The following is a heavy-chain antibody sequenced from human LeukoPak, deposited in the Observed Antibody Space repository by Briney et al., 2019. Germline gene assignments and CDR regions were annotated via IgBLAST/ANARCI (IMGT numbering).Heavy chain of an antibody. V-gene: IGHV1-2*02. J-gene: IGHJ4*02. D-gene: IGHD2-2*01. CDR3: ARVGCSSISCQDNFDY. CDR1: GYTFTGYY. CDR2: INPNSGAT. Sequence: ASVKVSCKASGYTFTGYYMDWVRQAPGQGLEWMGWINPNSGATNYAQKFQGRVTMTRDTSISTAYMELSRLRSDDTAVFYSARVGCSSISCQDNFDYWGQGTLVTVSS.